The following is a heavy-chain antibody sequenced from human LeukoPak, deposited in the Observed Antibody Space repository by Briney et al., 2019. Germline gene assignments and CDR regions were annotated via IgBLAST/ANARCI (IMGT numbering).Heavy chain of an antibody. CDR3: AQIGTENCSGGRCYSLVYYYYYYYMDV. V-gene: IGHV4-39*01. Sequence: SETLSLTCTVSGGSISSSSYYWGWIRQPPGKGLEWIGSIYYSGSTYYNPSLKSRVTISVDTSKNQFSLKLSSVTAADTAVYYCAQIGTENCSGGRCYSLVYYYYYYYMDVWGKGTTVTVSS. CDR2: IYYSGST. CDR1: GGSISSSSYY. J-gene: IGHJ6*03. D-gene: IGHD2-15*01.